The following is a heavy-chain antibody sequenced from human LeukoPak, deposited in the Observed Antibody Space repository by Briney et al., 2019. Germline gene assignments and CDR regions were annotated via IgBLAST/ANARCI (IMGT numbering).Heavy chain of an antibody. Sequence: ASVKVSFKASGYTFTSYYMHWVRQAPGQGPEWMGIINPSGGSTSYAQKFQGRVTMTRDTSTSTVYMELSSLRSEDTAVYYCARDQYYYDSSGYYLDYWGQGTLVTVSS. CDR1: GYTFTSYY. J-gene: IGHJ4*02. V-gene: IGHV1-46*01. CDR2: INPSGGST. D-gene: IGHD3-22*01. CDR3: ARDQYYYDSSGYYLDY.